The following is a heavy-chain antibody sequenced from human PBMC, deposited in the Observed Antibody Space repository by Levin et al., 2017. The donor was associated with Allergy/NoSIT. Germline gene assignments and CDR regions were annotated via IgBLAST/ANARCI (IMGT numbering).Heavy chain of an antibody. CDR2: ISSSSSTI. CDR3: ARDPRLRFLEN. CDR1: GFTFSSYS. Sequence: GGSLRLSCAASGFTFSSYSMNWVRQAPGKGLEWVSYISSSSSTIYYADSVKGRFTISRDNAKNSLYLQMNSLRAEDTAVYYCARDPRLRFLENWGQGTLVTVSS. J-gene: IGHJ4*02. D-gene: IGHD3-3*01. V-gene: IGHV3-48*01.